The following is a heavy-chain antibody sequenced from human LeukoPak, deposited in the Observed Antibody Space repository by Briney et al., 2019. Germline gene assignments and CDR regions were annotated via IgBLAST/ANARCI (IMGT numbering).Heavy chain of an antibody. CDR3: ARDLGYNWNYWFDP. D-gene: IGHD1-7*01. CDR1: GGTFSSCA. J-gene: IGHJ5*02. Sequence: SVKVSCKASGGTFSSCAISWVRQAPGQGLEWMGRIIPILGIANYAQKFQGRVTITADKSTSTAYMELSSLRSEDTAVYYCARDLGYNWNYWFDPWGQGTLVTVSS. CDR2: IIPILGIA. V-gene: IGHV1-69*04.